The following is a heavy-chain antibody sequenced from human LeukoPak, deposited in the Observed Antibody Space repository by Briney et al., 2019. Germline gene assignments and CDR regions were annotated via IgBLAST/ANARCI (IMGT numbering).Heavy chain of an antibody. D-gene: IGHD6-13*01. Sequence: GGSLRVSCAASGFTFSSYGMHWVSQAPGKGLEWVAVIWYDGSNKYYADSVKGRFTISRDNSKNTLYLQMNSLRAEDTAVYYCARDDRIYSSSWPPRVGTVDYWGQGTLVTVSS. V-gene: IGHV3-33*01. CDR1: GFTFSSYG. CDR3: ARDDRIYSSSWPPRVGTVDY. J-gene: IGHJ4*02. CDR2: IWYDGSNK.